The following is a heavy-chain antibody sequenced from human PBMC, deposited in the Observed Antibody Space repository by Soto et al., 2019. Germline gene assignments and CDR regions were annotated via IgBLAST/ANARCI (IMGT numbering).Heavy chain of an antibody. CDR2: IYYSGST. D-gene: IGHD3-10*02. Sequence: QVQLQESGPGLVKPSETLSLTCTVSGGSICSYYWSWIRQPPGKGLEWIGYIYYSGSTIYNPSLGSRGTISVDTSKNQFSLKLTSVTAADTAVYYCASMIGDPVLTFDYWGQGTLVTVSS. CDR3: ASMIGDPVLTFDY. V-gene: IGHV4-59*01. CDR1: GGSICSYY. J-gene: IGHJ4*02.